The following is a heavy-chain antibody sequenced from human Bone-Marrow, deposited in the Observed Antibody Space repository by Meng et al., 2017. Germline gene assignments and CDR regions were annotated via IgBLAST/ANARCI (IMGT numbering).Heavy chain of an antibody. CDR1: GFTFSSYS. Sequence: ESLKISCAASGFTFSSYSMNWVRQAPGKGLEWIGTIYYSGHTYYNPSLKSRTTVSVDTSKNQFSLKLNSVTAADTAVYYCARINPKDDYWGQGTLVTVSS. CDR3: ARINPKDDY. CDR2: IYYSGHT. V-gene: IGHV4-39*07. J-gene: IGHJ4*02.